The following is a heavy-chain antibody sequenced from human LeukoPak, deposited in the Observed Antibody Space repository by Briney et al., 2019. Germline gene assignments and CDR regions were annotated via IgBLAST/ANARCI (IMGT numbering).Heavy chain of an antibody. Sequence: GGSLRLSCAASGFAVSSKYMTWVRQAPGKGMEWVSVIYSDGSTFYADSVKGRFTISRDNAKNTLFLQMNSLKPEDTAVYYCAKALSYGAKSMFEYWGQGTLLTVSS. CDR1: GFAVSSKY. CDR2: IYSDGST. D-gene: IGHD4-23*01. V-gene: IGHV3-53*05. CDR3: AKALSYGAKSMFEY. J-gene: IGHJ4*02.